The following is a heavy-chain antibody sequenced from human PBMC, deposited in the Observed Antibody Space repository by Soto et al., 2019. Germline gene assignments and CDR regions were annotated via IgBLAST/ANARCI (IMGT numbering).Heavy chain of an antibody. Sequence: GGSLRLSCAASGFNVNSDYMNWIRQTPGKWLEWVASIYSGETTCYADSVRGRFTISSDKSKNTLYFQLSSLRIEDTAVYYCTRDGRGLGRLSLFEYWGQGXLVTVYS. CDR2: IYSGETT. J-gene: IGHJ4*02. D-gene: IGHD2-21*02. V-gene: IGHV3-53*01. CDR3: TRDGRGLGRLSLFEY. CDR1: GFNVNSDY.